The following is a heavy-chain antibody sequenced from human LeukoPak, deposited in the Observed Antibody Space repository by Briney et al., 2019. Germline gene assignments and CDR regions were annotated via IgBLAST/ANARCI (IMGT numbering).Heavy chain of an antibody. Sequence: SETLSLTCTVSGGSISSRSYFWSWIRQPPGKGLEWIGEINHSGSTNYNPSLKSRVTISVDTSKNQFSLKLSSVTAADTAVYYCATTPPVVVVAAHLDVWGQGTTVTVSS. D-gene: IGHD2-15*01. CDR3: ATTPPVVVVAAHLDV. CDR2: INHSGST. J-gene: IGHJ6*02. CDR1: GGSISSRSYF. V-gene: IGHV4-39*07.